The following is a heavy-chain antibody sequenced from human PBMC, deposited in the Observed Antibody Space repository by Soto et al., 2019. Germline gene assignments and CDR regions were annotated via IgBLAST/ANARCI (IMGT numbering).Heavy chain of an antibody. CDR2: IYYSGST. CDR3: AITTPRVGAFDI. V-gene: IGHV4-31*03. J-gene: IGHJ3*02. CDR1: GGSISSGGYY. Sequence: SETLSLTCTVSGGSISSGGYYWSWIRQHPGKGLEWIGYIYYSGSTYYNPSLKSRVTISVDTSKNQFSLKLSSVTAADTAVYYCAITTPRVGAFDIWGQGTMVTVS. D-gene: IGHD1-1*01.